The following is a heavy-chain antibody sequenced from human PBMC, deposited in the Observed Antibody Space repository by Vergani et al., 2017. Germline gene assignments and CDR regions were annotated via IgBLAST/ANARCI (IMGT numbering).Heavy chain of an antibody. D-gene: IGHD6-13*01. Sequence: EVQLVESGGGLVKPGGSLRLSCAASGFTFSNAWMSWVRQAPGKGLEWVSAISGSGGSTYYADSVKGRFTISRDNSKNTLYLQMNSLRAEDTAVYYCAKVSGIAAAGDFDYWGQGTLVTVSS. J-gene: IGHJ4*02. CDR3: AKVSGIAAAGDFDY. CDR1: GFTFSNAW. V-gene: IGHV3-23*04. CDR2: ISGSGGST.